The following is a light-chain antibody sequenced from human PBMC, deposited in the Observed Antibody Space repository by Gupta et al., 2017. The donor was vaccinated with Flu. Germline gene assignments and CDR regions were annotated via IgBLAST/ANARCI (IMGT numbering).Light chain of an antibody. J-gene: IGLJ2*01. CDR2: GKN. Sequence: LGQTVRITCQGDRLRSYDASWYQQKPGQAPVLVIYGKNNRPSGIPDRFSGSSSGNTASLTITGAQAEDEADYYCNSRDSSGNLVFGGGTKLTVL. CDR3: NSRDSSGNLV. CDR1: RLRSYD. V-gene: IGLV3-19*01.